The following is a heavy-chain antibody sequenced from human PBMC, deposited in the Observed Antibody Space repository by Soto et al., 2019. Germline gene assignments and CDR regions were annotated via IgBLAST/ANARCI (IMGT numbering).Heavy chain of an antibody. CDR3: ATLPPRIVVVMSPFPS. CDR1: GTSISSTFW. D-gene: IGHD2-21*01. Sequence: VQLRQSGSGLVKPSGTLSLTCFVSGTSISSTFWWTWVHQAPGKGLEWIGEIYHSGMAKYNPSLKSRVTISVDKSSNQFSLTLTSVTAADTAMYYCATLPPRIVVVMSPFPSWGQGTPVTVSS. J-gene: IGHJ4*02. V-gene: IGHV4-4*02. CDR2: IYHSGMA.